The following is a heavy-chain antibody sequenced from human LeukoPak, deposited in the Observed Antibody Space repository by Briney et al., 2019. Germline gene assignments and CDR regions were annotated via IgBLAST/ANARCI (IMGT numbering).Heavy chain of an antibody. CDR3: TTVGVVVIAGYYYYYMDV. CDR2: IKSKTDGGTT. D-gene: IGHD2-21*01. CDR1: GFTFSNAW. Sequence: GGSLRLSCAASGFTFSNAWMSWVRQAPGKGLEWVGRIKSKTDGGTTDYAALVKGRFTISRDDSKNTLYLQMNSLETEDTAVYYCTTVGVVVIAGYYYYYMDVWGKGTTVTVSS. J-gene: IGHJ6*03. V-gene: IGHV3-15*01.